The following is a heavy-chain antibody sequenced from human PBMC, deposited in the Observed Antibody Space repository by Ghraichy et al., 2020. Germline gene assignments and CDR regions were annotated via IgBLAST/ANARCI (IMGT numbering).Heavy chain of an antibody. Sequence: GGSLRLSCAASGFTVSSNYMSWVRQAPGKGLEWVSVIYSGGSTYYADSVKGRFTISRDNSKNTLYLQMNSLRAEDTAVYYCARSPTWRDYYFDYWGQGTLVTVSS. CDR1: GFTVSSNY. CDR2: IYSGGST. CDR3: ARSPTWRDYYFDY. V-gene: IGHV3-53*01. J-gene: IGHJ4*02. D-gene: IGHD3-16*01.